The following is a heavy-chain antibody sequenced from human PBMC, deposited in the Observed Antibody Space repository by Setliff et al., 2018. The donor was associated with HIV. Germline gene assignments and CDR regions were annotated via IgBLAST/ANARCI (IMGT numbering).Heavy chain of an antibody. CDR1: GYTFTSYA. CDR2: INSVNGNT. V-gene: IGHV1-3*01. Sequence: ASVKVSCKASGYTFTSYAMHWVRQAPGQRLEWMGWINSVNGNTKYSQKFLGRVTITRDTSASTAYMELSSLRSEDTAVYYCTRAEYSYGYDRWDWYFDLWGRGTLVTVSS. J-gene: IGHJ2*01. D-gene: IGHD5-18*01. CDR3: TRAEYSYGYDRWDWYFDL.